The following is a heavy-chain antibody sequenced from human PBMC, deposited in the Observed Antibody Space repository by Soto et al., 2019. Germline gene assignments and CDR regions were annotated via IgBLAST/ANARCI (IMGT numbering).Heavy chain of an antibody. V-gene: IGHV3-53*01. Sequence: EVQLVESGGGLIQPGGSLRLSCAASGFTVSSNYMSWVRQAPGKGLEWVSVIFSGGGTYYADSVKGRVTISRDNSKNTVYLQMNSLRAEDTAVYYCGRGISGRYGFDPWGQGTLVTVSS. J-gene: IGHJ5*02. D-gene: IGHD1-26*01. CDR2: IFSGGGT. CDR3: GRGISGRYGFDP. CDR1: GFTVSSNY.